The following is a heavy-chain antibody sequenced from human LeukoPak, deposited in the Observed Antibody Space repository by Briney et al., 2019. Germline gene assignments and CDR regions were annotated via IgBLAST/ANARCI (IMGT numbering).Heavy chain of an antibody. CDR3: ARGTTSRYGFWSGPTPGYYYGMDV. V-gene: IGHV1-69*01. Sequence: GSSVKVSCKASGGTFSSYAISWVRQAPGQGLEWMGGIIPIFGTANYAQKVQGRGTITADESTSTAYMELSSLRSEDTAVYYCARGTTSRYGFWSGPTPGYYYGMDVWGQGTTVTVSS. J-gene: IGHJ6*02. CDR1: GGTFSSYA. CDR2: IIPIFGTA. D-gene: IGHD3-3*01.